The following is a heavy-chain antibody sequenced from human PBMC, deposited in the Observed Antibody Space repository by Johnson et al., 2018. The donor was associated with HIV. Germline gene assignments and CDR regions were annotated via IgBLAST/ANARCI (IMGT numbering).Heavy chain of an antibody. Sequence: QVQLVESGGGLVQPGGSLRLSCAASGFTVSSNYMSWVRQAPGKGLEWVAVISYDGSNKYYADSVKGRFTISRDNSKNTLYLQMNSLRAEDTAVYYCARDILEYSSSVPDAFDIWGQGTMVTVSS. J-gene: IGHJ3*02. CDR3: ARDILEYSSSVPDAFDI. D-gene: IGHD6-6*01. CDR1: GFTVSSNY. V-gene: IGHV3-30*03. CDR2: ISYDGSNK.